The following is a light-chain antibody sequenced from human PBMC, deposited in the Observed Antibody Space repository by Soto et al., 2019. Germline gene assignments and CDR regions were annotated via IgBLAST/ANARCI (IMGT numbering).Light chain of an antibody. J-gene: IGLJ1*01. V-gene: IGLV2-8*01. CDR1: SSDVGANNY. Sequence: QSALTQPPSASGSPGQSVTISCTGTSSDVGANNYVSWYQQHPGKAPKLMISEVTKRPSGVPDRFSGSKSGNTASLTVSGLQAEDEADYYCSSYAGGNRVFGNGTKVTVL. CDR3: SSYAGGNRV. CDR2: EVT.